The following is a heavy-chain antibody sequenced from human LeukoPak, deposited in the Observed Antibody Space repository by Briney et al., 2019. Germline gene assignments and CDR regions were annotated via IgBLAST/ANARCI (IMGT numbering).Heavy chain of an antibody. V-gene: IGHV1-69*13. CDR3: ARCVAAHGRSGYYYYMDV. J-gene: IGHJ6*03. CDR1: GGTFSSYA. Sequence: SVKVSCKASGGTFSSYAISWVRQAPGQGLEWMGGIIPIFGTANYAQKFQGRVTITADESTSTAYMELSSLRSEDTAVYYCARCVAAHGRSGYYYYMDVWGKGTTVTVS. D-gene: IGHD6-19*01. CDR2: IIPIFGTA.